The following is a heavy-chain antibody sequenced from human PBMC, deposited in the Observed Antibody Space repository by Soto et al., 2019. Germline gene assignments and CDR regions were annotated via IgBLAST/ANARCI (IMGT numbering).Heavy chain of an antibody. CDR1: GGSIISGGYY. V-gene: IGHV4-31*03. Sequence: SETLSLTCTVSGGSIISGGYYWSLIRQHPGKGLEWIGYIYYSGSTYYNPSLKSRVTISVDTSKNQFSLKLSSVTAADTAVYYCARGVTLVRGVIHTPYFDYWGQGALVTVSS. D-gene: IGHD3-10*01. CDR2: IYYSGST. CDR3: ARGVTLVRGVIHTPYFDY. J-gene: IGHJ4*02.